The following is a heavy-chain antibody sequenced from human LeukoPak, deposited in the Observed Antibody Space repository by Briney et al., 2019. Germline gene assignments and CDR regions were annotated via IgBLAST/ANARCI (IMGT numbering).Heavy chain of an antibody. J-gene: IGHJ4*02. CDR2: IGTSGDT. V-gene: IGHV3-13*04. CDR1: GFTFSSYD. D-gene: IGHD6-19*01. Sequence: GGSLRLSCAASGFTFSSYDMHWVRQATGKGLEWVSVIGTSGDTYYAGSVRGRFTISRENAKNSLYLQMNSLTAGDTAVYFCSRVGSSGWPNYFDSWGQGTLVTVSS. CDR3: SRVGSSGWPNYFDS.